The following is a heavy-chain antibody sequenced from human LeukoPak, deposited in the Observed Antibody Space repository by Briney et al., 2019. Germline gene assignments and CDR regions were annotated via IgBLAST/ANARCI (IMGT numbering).Heavy chain of an antibody. Sequence: SSETLSLTCTVSGGSISSYYWSWIRQPPGKGLEWIGYIYYSGSTNYNPSLKGRVTISVDTSKNQFSLKLSSVTAADTAVYYCARHVLVGYYGMDVWGQGTTVTVSS. CDR2: IYYSGST. V-gene: IGHV4-59*08. CDR3: ARHVLVGYYGMDV. CDR1: GGSISSYY. D-gene: IGHD2-8*02. J-gene: IGHJ6*02.